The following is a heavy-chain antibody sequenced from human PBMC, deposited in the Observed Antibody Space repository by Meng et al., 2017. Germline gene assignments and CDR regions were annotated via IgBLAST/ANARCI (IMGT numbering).Heavy chain of an antibody. CDR3: ASYYGSGPNWFDP. Sequence: QVQLQESGPGLVKPSQTLSLTCTVSGASIGSGDYYWSWIRQPPGKGLEWIGHIYYSGSTYYNPSLKIRLNMSVDTSKNQFSLKLSSVTAADTAVYYCASYYGSGPNWFDPWGQGTLVTVSS. CDR2: IYYSGST. J-gene: IGHJ5*02. D-gene: IGHD3-10*01. V-gene: IGHV4-30-4*01. CDR1: GASIGSGDYY.